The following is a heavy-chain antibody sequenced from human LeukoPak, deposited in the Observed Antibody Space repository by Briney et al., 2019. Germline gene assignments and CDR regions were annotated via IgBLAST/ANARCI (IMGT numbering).Heavy chain of an antibody. CDR2: IYPGDSDT. J-gene: IGHJ4*02. D-gene: IGHD2-2*01. CDR1: GYNFASYW. Sequence: GESLKISCKASGYNFASYWFAWMRQMPGKGLEWMGTIYPGDSDTRYSPSFQGQATISADKSISTAYLQWSSLKASDTAMYYCARGPNLLSSLSSWGQGTLVTVSS. V-gene: IGHV5-51*01. CDR3: ARGPNLLSSLSS.